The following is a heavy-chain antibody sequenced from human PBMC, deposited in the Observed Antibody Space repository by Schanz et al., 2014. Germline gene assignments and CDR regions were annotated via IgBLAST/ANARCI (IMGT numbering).Heavy chain of an antibody. J-gene: IGHJ4*02. CDR2: ISGGGGTT. D-gene: IGHD1-20*01. CDR3: ANNWNLDY. Sequence: EVQLLESGGGLVQPGGSLRLSCAASGFTFSSYAMSWVRQAPGKGLEWVSAISGGGGTTYYADSVKGRFTISRDNSKTTLYLQMNSLRAEDTAVYYCANNWNLDYWGQGTLVTVSS. V-gene: IGHV3-23*01. CDR1: GFTFSSYA.